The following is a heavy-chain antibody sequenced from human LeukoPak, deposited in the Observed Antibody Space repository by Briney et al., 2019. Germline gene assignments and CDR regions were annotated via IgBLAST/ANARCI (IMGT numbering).Heavy chain of an antibody. CDR1: GYTFTGYY. CDR2: INPNSGGT. Sequence: GASVKVSCKASGYTFTGYYMHWVRQAPGQGLEWMGWINPNSGGTNYAQRSQGRVTMTRDTSISTAYMELSRLRSDDTAVYYCARTDIVAVPAAIPYYFDYWGQGTLVTVSS. D-gene: IGHD2-2*01. CDR3: ARTDIVAVPAAIPYYFDY. V-gene: IGHV1-2*02. J-gene: IGHJ4*02.